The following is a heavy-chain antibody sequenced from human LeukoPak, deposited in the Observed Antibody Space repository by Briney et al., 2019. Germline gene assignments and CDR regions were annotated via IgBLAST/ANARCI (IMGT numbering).Heavy chain of an antibody. CDR1: GFTFSRSW. V-gene: IGHV3-7*04. CDR2: IKQDGSEK. J-gene: IGHJ4*02. CDR3: ARDGTYTDYDPDFDI. Sequence: GGSLRLSCAASGFTFSRSWMSWVRQAPGKGLEWVANIKQDGSEKYYVDSVKGRFTISRDNAKNSLYLQMNSLRAEDTAVFYCARDGTYTDYDPDFDIWDQGTLVTVSS. D-gene: IGHD5-12*01.